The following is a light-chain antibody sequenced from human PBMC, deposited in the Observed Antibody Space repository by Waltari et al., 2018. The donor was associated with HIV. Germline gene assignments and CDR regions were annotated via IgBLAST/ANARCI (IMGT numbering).Light chain of an antibody. CDR3: AAWDSSLSEWV. CDR1: DKNVGNEG. V-gene: IGLV10-54*01. Sequence: AGLTQPSSVSKGLGQNVTLTCTGNDKNVGNEGAGWLLRHEGPPPEVPSYRRGARPAGISEKYSASRSGNTASLTITGLRVDDEAVYYCAAWDSSLSEWVFGGGTKLTVL. CDR2: RRG. J-gene: IGLJ3*02.